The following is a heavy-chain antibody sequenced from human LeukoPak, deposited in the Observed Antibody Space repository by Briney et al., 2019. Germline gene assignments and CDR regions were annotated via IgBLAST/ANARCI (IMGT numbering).Heavy chain of an antibody. Sequence: SETLSLTCAVYGGSFSGYYWSWIRQPPGKGLEWIGEINHSGSTNYNPSLKSRVTISVDTSKNQFSLKLSSVTAADTAVYYCARGRSPIVVVPAATGHYYCGMDVWGQGTTVTVSS. CDR3: ARGRSPIVVVPAATGHYYCGMDV. J-gene: IGHJ6*02. D-gene: IGHD2-2*01. V-gene: IGHV4-34*01. CDR1: GGSFSGYY. CDR2: INHSGST.